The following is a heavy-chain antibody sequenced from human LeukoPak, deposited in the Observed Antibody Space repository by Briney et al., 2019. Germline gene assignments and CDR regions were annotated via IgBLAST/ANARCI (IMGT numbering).Heavy chain of an antibody. D-gene: IGHD3-10*01. CDR3: ARGPPTYYYGSGSYYNGGYDY. J-gene: IGHJ4*02. CDR1: GGSFSGYY. V-gene: IGHV4-34*01. CDR2: INHSGST. Sequence: SETLSLTCAVYGGSFSGYYWSWIRQPPGKGLEWMGEINHSGSTNYNPSLKSRVTISVDTSKNQFSLKLSSVTAADTAVYYCARGPPTYYYGSGSYYNGGYDYRGQGTLVTVSS.